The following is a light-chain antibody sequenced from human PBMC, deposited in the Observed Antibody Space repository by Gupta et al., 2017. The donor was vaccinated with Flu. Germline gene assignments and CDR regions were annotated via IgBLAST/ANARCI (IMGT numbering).Light chain of an antibody. CDR1: SGSVSTSYY. V-gene: IGLV8-61*01. J-gene: IGLJ3*02. CDR2: STN. Sequence: QTVVTQEPSFSVSPGGTVTLTCGLSSGSVSTSYYPSWYQQTPGQAPRTLIYSTNTRSSGVPDRFSVSILGNKAALTITGAQADDESDYYCVLYMGSGFWVFGGGTKLTVL. CDR3: VLYMGSGFWV.